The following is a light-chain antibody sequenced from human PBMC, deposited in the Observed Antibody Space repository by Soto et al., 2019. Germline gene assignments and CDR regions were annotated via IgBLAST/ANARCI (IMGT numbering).Light chain of an antibody. CDR1: SSNIGTYG. V-gene: IGLV1-44*01. J-gene: IGLJ2*01. CDR2: SNN. Sequence: QSVLTQPPSASWTPGQSVTISCSGSSSNIGTYGVNWYQQLPGTAPKFLIYSNNLRPSGVPDRFSGSKSGTSASLAISGLQSEDEADYYCATWDDSLNAVLFGGGTKLTVL. CDR3: ATWDDSLNAVL.